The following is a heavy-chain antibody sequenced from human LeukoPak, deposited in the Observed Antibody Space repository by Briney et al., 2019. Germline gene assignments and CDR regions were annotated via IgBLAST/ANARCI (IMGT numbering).Heavy chain of an antibody. Sequence: SETLSLTCTVSGGSISSYYWSWIRQPPGKGLEWIGYIYYSGTTNYNPSLKSRVTISVDTSKNQFSLKLSSVTAADTAVYYCARGGSGTYYHYWGQGTLVTVSS. V-gene: IGHV4-59*01. CDR2: IYYSGTT. J-gene: IGHJ4*02. CDR1: GGSISSYY. D-gene: IGHD1-26*01. CDR3: ARGGSGTYYHY.